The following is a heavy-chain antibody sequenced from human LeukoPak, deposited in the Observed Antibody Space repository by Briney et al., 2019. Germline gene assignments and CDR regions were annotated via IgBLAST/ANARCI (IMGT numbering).Heavy chain of an antibody. CDR2: ISGYNANT. CDR1: GYTFTSFG. V-gene: IGHV1-18*01. Sequence: ASLKASCKASGYTFTSFGIIWVRQAPGQGLEWMGWISGYNANTNYAPRLQGRVTLTADTSTNTAYMELRSLRSDDTAVYYCARAPKADTYDYSAYWGQGTLVTVSS. D-gene: IGHD3-16*01. CDR3: ARAPKADTYDYSAY. J-gene: IGHJ4*02.